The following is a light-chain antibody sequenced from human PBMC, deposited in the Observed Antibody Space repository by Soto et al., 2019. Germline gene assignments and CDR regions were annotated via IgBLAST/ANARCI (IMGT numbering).Light chain of an antibody. CDR1: PSVSIN. CDR2: GAY. Sequence: EIVMTQSPATLSVSPWERPNLXQKSSPSVSINLAWYQQKPGQAPRLLIYGAYTRATGIPARFSGSGSGTDFTLTISSLQSEDFAVYYCQHYNYWPPKTFGQGTKVDIK. J-gene: IGKJ1*01. CDR3: QHYNYWPPKT. V-gene: IGKV3-15*01.